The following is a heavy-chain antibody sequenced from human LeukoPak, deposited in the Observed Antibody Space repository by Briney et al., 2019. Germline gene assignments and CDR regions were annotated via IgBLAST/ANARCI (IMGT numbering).Heavy chain of an antibody. CDR3: ARPSIPPGWFDP. D-gene: IGHD2-21*01. V-gene: IGHV4-39*01. J-gene: IGHJ5*02. Sequence: PSETLSLTCTVSGGSISSSSYYWGWIRQPPGKGLEWIGSIYYSGSTYYNPSLKSRVTISVDTSKNQFSLKLSSVTAADTAVYYCARPSIPPGWFDPWGQGTLVTVSS. CDR2: IYYSGST. CDR1: GGSISSSSYY.